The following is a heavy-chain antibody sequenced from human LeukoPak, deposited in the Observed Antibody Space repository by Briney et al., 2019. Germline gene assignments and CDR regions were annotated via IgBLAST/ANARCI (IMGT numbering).Heavy chain of an antibody. CDR1: GFSLSSSGMC. CDR2: IDWDDDK. V-gene: IGHV2-70*11. J-gene: IGHJ6*02. Sequence: SGPTLVNPTQTLTLTCTFSGFSLSSSGMCVSWIRQPPGKALESLARIDWDDDKYYSPSLRTRLTISKDTSKNQVVLTVTNMDPVDTATYYCARTMLTTVNYGLDVWGQGTTVTVSS. D-gene: IGHD4-11*01. CDR3: ARTMLTTVNYGLDV.